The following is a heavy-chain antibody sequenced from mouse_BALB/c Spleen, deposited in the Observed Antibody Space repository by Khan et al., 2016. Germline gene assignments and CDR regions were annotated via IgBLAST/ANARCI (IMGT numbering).Heavy chain of an antibody. Sequence: VQLQQSGAELVRSGASVKLSCTASGFNIKDYYMYWVKQRPEQGLEWIGWIDPENGDTEYAPKFQGKATMTADTFSNTAYLQFSSMTSEDTAVYYCNEGNEFWFAYWGQGTLVTVSA. CDR3: NEGNEFWFAY. V-gene: IGHV14-4*02. CDR1: GFNIKDYY. J-gene: IGHJ3*01. CDR2: IDPENGDT.